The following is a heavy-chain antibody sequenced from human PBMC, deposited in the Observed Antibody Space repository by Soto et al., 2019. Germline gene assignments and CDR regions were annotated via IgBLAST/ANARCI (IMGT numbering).Heavy chain of an antibody. J-gene: IGHJ1*01. CDR1: GFTFSSYA. CDR3: ANGVPGIAVAGTGYFQH. Sequence: GGSLRLSCAASGFTFSSYAMSWVRQAPGKGLEWVSGISGRGDSTYYADSVKGRFTISRDNSKKTVYLQLNSLRAEDTAVYYCANGVPGIAVAGTGYFQHWGQGTLVTVAS. V-gene: IGHV3-23*01. D-gene: IGHD6-19*01. CDR2: ISGRGDST.